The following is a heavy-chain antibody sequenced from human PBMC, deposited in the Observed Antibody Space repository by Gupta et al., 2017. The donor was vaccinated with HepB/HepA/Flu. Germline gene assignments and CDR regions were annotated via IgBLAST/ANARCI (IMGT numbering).Heavy chain of an antibody. D-gene: IGHD3-22*01. CDR1: GFTFSSDG. Sequence: QVQLVESGGGVVQPGRSLRLSCAASGFTFSSDGMHWVRQAPGKGLEWVAVISYDGSNKYYADSVKGRFTISRDNSKNTLYLQMNSLRAEDTAVYYCAKQGYYDSSGYSLIDYWGQGTLVTVSS. J-gene: IGHJ4*02. CDR3: AKQGYYDSSGYSLIDY. CDR2: ISYDGSNK. V-gene: IGHV3-30*18.